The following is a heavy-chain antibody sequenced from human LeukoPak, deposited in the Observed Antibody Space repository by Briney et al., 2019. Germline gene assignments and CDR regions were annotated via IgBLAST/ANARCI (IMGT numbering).Heavy chain of an antibody. V-gene: IGHV3-7*01. Sequence: GGSLRLSCAASGFLFSNYWMSWVRQAPGKGLEWVANIKDDGGGKYYVDSVKGRFTISRDNAKNALFLQMNSLKVEDSALYYCARDRVVPAANDYFDYWGQGTLVTVSS. CDR2: IKDDGGGK. J-gene: IGHJ4*02. CDR1: GFLFSNYW. D-gene: IGHD2-2*01. CDR3: ARDRVVPAANDYFDY.